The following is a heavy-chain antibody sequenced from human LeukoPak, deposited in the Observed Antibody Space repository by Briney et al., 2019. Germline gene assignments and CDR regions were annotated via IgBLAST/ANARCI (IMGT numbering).Heavy chain of an antibody. CDR1: GYTLTELS. J-gene: IGHJ4*02. D-gene: IGHD1-26*01. CDR2: FDPEDGET. CDR3: ASSGGSYSSPFDY. V-gene: IGHV1-24*01. Sequence: ASVKVSCKVSGYTLTELSMHWVRQAPGKGLEWMGGFDPEDGETIYAQKFQGRVTMTTDTSTSTAYMELRSLRSDDTAVYYCASSGGSYSSPFDYWGQGTLVTVSS.